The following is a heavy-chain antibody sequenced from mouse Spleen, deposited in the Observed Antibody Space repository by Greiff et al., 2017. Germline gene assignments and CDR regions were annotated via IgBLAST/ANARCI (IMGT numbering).Heavy chain of an antibody. J-gene: IGHJ2*01. D-gene: IGHD2-1*01. CDR3: ARDGGFYGNLDY. CDR2: INSNGGST. Sequence: EVKLMESGGGLVQPGGSLKLSCAASGFTFSSYGMSWVRQTPDKRLELVATINSNGGSTYYPDSVKGRFTISRDNAKNTLYLQMSSLKSEDTAMYYCARDGGFYGNLDYWGQGTTLTVSS. CDR1: GFTFSSYG. V-gene: IGHV5-6-3*01.